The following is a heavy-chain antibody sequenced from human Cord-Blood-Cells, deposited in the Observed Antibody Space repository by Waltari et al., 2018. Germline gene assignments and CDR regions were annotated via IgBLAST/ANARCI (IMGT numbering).Heavy chain of an antibody. V-gene: IGHV4-34*01. J-gene: IGHJ4*02. D-gene: IGHD3-9*01. CDR2: INHSGST. CDR3: ARGGEVINYDILTGFDRSLEFDY. Sequence: QVQLQQWGAGLLKPSETLSLTCAVYGGSFSGYYWSWIRQPPGKGLEWIGEINHSGSTNYNPSLKRRVTISVDTSKNQFSLKLSSVTAADTAVYYCARGGEVINYDILTGFDRSLEFDYWGQGTLVTVSS. CDR1: GGSFSGYY.